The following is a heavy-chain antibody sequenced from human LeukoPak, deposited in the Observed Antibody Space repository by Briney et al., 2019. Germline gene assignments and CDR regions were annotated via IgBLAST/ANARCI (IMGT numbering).Heavy chain of an antibody. Sequence: SETLSLTCTVSGGSISSYYWSWIRQSPGKGLECIGYIHYTGSTNYNPSLKSRVTISVETSKNQFSLKLSSVTAADTAVYYCARGGSPLGWFDPWGQGTLVTVSS. J-gene: IGHJ5*02. V-gene: IGHV4-59*12. CDR2: IHYTGST. CDR3: ARGGSPLGWFDP. CDR1: GGSISSYY.